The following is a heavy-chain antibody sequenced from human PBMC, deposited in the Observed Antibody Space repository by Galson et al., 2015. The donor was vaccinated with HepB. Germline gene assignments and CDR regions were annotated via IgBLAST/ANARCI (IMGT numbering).Heavy chain of an antibody. CDR1: GFSLSNSGVG. D-gene: IGHD6-13*01. CDR3: AHTGLIAAAIDY. Sequence: PALVKPTQPLTLTCTFSGFSLSNSGVGVGWIRQPPGKSLEWLSLLYWEDDKRYSPSLKSRFTITKDTSNNQVVLTMTNMDPVDTATYYCAHTGLIAAAIDYWGQGILVTASS. V-gene: IGHV2-5*02. CDR2: LYWEDDK. J-gene: IGHJ4*02.